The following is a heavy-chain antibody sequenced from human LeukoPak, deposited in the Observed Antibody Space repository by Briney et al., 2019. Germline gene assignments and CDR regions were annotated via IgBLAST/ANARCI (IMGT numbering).Heavy chain of an antibody. CDR2: MSYDGRNK. CDR3: ARLGYCSGGSRNELGAFDI. Sequence: GGSLRLSCAASGFSFSSYGMHWVRQAPGKGLEWVAVMSYDGRNKDYADSVKGRFTISRDNAKNSLYLQMNSLRAEDTAIYYCARLGYCSGGSRNELGAFDIWGQGTMVTVSS. D-gene: IGHD2-15*01. J-gene: IGHJ3*02. CDR1: GFSFSSYG. V-gene: IGHV3-30*03.